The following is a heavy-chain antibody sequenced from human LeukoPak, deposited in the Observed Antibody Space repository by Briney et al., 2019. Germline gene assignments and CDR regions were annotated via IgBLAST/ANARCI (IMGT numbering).Heavy chain of an antibody. CDR2: INPNSGGT. CDR1: GYTFTGYY. J-gene: IGHJ6*03. Sequence: GASVKVSCKASGYTFTGYYMHWVRQAPGQGLEWMGRINPNSGGTNYAQKFQGRVTMTRDTPISTAYMKLSRLRSDDTAVYYCARGGPRPYYYYYMDVWGKGTTVTVSS. D-gene: IGHD3-10*01. V-gene: IGHV1-2*06. CDR3: ARGGPRPYYYYYMDV.